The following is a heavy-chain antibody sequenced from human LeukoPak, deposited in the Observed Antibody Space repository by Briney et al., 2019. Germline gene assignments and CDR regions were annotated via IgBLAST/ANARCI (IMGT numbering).Heavy chain of an antibody. CDR1: GYTFSGYY. J-gene: IGHJ5*02. D-gene: IGHD6-13*01. CDR2: INPNSGGT. V-gene: IGHV1-2*06. Sequence: GASVKVSCKASGYTFSGYYIHWVRQAPGQGLEWMGRINPNSGGTNNAQKFQGRVTMTRDTSINTAYMELRRLRSDDTAVYYCARGGATAGMKYNWFDPWGQGTLVTVSS. CDR3: ARGGATAGMKYNWFDP.